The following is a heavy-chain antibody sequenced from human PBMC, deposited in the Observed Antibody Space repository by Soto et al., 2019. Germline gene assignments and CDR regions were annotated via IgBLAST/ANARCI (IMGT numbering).Heavy chain of an antibody. CDR3: ASSYSFYYYYYMDV. D-gene: IGHD4-4*01. CDR1: GFTVSSNY. CDR2: IYSGGST. J-gene: IGHJ6*03. Sequence: EVQLVESGGGLVQPGGSQRLSCAASGFTVSSNYMSWVRQAPGKGLEWVSVIYSGGSTYYADSVKGRFTISRHNSKNTLYLQMNSLRAEDTAVYYCASSYSFYYYYYMDVWGKGTTVTVSS. V-gene: IGHV3-53*04.